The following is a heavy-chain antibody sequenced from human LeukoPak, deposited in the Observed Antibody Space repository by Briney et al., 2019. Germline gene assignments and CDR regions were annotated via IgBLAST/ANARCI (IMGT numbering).Heavy chain of an antibody. D-gene: IGHD3-10*01. Sequence: PGGSLRLFCVASGLTFDEYGMSWVRHVPGKGLGGVSGINWNGGSTGYADSVKGRFTISRDNAKNSLYLQMHSLRAEDTALYWCARDLMVRGVIRSPFDIWGQGTMVTVSS. CDR1: GLTFDEYG. V-gene: IGHV3-20*04. CDR2: INWNGGST. CDR3: ARDLMVRGVIRSPFDI. J-gene: IGHJ3*02.